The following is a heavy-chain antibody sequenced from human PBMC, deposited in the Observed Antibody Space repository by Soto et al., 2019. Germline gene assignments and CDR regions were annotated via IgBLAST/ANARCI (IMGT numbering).Heavy chain of an antibody. V-gene: IGHV1-69*02. CDR2: IIPILGIA. Sequence: ASVKVSCKASGGTFSSYTISWVRQAPGQGLEWMGRIIPILGIANYAQKFQGRVTITADKSTSTAYMELSSLRSEDTAVYYCARPHPYDILTGYYVNDAFDIWGQGTMVTVSS. CDR1: GGTFSSYT. D-gene: IGHD3-9*01. J-gene: IGHJ3*02. CDR3: ARPHPYDILTGYYVNDAFDI.